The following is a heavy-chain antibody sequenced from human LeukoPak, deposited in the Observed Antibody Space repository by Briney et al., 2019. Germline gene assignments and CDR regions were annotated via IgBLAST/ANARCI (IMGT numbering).Heavy chain of an antibody. CDR2: ISGSGGST. Sequence: GGSLRLSCAASGFTFSSYAMSWVRQAPGKGLEWVSAISGSGGSTYYADSVKGRFTISRDNSKNTLYLQMNSLRAEDTAVYYCAKGGRSGGAVDYVWGSYRPDDAFDIWGQGTMDTVSS. D-gene: IGHD3-16*02. CDR3: AKGGRSGGAVDYVWGSYRPDDAFDI. J-gene: IGHJ3*02. CDR1: GFTFSSYA. V-gene: IGHV3-23*01.